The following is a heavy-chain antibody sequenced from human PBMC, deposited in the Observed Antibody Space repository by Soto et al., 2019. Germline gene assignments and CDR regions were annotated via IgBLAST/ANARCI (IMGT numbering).Heavy chain of an antibody. CDR3: ARGDTPMITGMDSFDI. V-gene: IGHV3-7*01. CDR1: GFTFSRYW. D-gene: IGHD5-18*01. Sequence: GGSLRLSCAASGFTFSRYWMNWVRQAPGKGLEWVANIKQDGTEKNYVDSVKGRFTISRDNARNSLYLQMDSLRAEDTAVYFCARGDTPMITGMDSFDIWGQGAMVTVSS. J-gene: IGHJ3*02. CDR2: IKQDGTEK.